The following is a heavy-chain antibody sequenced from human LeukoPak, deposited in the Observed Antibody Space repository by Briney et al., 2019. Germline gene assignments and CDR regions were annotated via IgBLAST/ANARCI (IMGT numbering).Heavy chain of an antibody. CDR1: VYTYTIYD. D-gene: IGHD2-2*01. Sequence: DSVRVSFKAAVYTYTIYDINWVREATGQALEWMGGMNPNSGNTGYAQKVQGRVTMTRNTPISTAYMELSSLRSEDTAVYYCARGWYQLLFGNDAFDIWGQGPMVPVSS. V-gene: IGHV1-8*01. J-gene: IGHJ3*02. CDR2: MNPNSGNT. CDR3: ARGWYQLLFGNDAFDI.